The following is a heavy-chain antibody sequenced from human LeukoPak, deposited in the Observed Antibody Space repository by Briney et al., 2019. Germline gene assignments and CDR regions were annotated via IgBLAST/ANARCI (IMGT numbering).Heavy chain of an antibody. V-gene: IGHV4-59*01. CDR2: IYYSGSGST. D-gene: IGHD5-24*01. CDR1: GGSISGNY. J-gene: IGHJ4*02. Sequence: SETLSLTCTVSGGSISGNYWSWTRQPPGKGLEWIAYIYYSGSGSTNYNPSLKSRVTMSVDTSNNQFSLRLSSVTAADTAVYYCARTTGDGSADYWGQGTLVTVSS. CDR3: ARTTGDGSADY.